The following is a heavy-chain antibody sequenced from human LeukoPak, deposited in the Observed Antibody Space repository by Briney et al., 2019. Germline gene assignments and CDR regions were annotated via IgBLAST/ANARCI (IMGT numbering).Heavy chain of an antibody. CDR1: GFTFNTAW. D-gene: IGHD6-6*01. J-gene: IGHJ4*02. Sequence: GGSLRLSCAASGFTFNTAWMSWVRQAPGKGLEWVGRIKTKTDGPAEYAAPVKGRFTTSRDDSKNTLYLQMSSLETDDTAVYYCVWSSSWDKRFYLDSWGQGTLVTVSS. V-gene: IGHV3-15*01. CDR2: IKTKTDGPA. CDR3: VWSSSWDKRFYLDS.